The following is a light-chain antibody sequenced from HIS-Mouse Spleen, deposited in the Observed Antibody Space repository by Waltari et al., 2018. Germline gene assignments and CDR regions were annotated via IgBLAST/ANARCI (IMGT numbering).Light chain of an antibody. CDR2: EVS. CDR3: SSYAGSNNLV. V-gene: IGLV2-8*01. Sequence: QSALTQPPSASGSPGQSVTIPCTGTSSDVGAYNYVSWYQQHPGKAPKLMIYEVSKRPSGVPDRFSGSKSCNTASLTVSGLQAEDEADYYCSSYAGSNNLVFGGGTKLTVL. J-gene: IGLJ2*01. CDR1: SSDVGAYNY.